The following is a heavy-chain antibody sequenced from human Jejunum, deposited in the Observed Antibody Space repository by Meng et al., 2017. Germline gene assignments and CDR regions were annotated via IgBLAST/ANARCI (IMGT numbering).Heavy chain of an antibody. CDR2: IYYNGST. CDR3: ARSPYSGSALPFFDY. J-gene: IGHJ4*02. Sequence: QVHPQVSGPGLVAHSQNLSLTCTVSGDSFNSPDFYLSLICQPSETGLEWSWYIYYNGSTYYNPTLTRRVSTSGSSSTKQFYLKLTSVTAADTAVYYCARSPYSGSALPFFDYWGQGSLVTVSS. D-gene: IGHD1-26*01. V-gene: IGHV4-30-4*01. CDR1: GDSFNSPDFY.